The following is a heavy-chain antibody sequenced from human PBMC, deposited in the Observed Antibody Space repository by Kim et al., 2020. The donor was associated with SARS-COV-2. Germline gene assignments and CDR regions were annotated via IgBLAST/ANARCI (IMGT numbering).Heavy chain of an antibody. D-gene: IGHD6-13*01. V-gene: IGHV4-34*01. J-gene: IGHJ4*02. CDR3: ARTSSWYPYYFDY. Sequence: YNPYLKSRVTISVDTSKNQFSLKLSSVTAADTDVYYCARTSSWYPYYFDYWGQGTLVTVSS.